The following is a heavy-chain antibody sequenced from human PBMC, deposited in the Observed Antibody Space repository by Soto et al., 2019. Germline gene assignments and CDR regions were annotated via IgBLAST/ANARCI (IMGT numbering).Heavy chain of an antibody. CDR3: ARDLEVRPGYYYYAMDV. D-gene: IGHD3-10*01. V-gene: IGHV3-30-3*01. Sequence: QVQLVDSGGGVVQPGRSLRLSCAASGFTFSSYAMYWVRQAPGKGLEWVALISYDGNNEYYADSVKGRFTISRDDSKNTLYLQMNSLRAEDTAVYYCARDLEVRPGYYYYAMDVWGQGTTVTVSS. CDR2: ISYDGNNE. J-gene: IGHJ6*02. CDR1: GFTFSSYA.